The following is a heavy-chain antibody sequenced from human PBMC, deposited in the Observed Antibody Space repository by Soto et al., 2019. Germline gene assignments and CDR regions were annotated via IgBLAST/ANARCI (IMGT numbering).Heavy chain of an antibody. Sequence: QVQLVQSGAEVKKPGSSVKVSCKASGGTFSSYAISWVRQAPGQGLEWMGGSIPIFGTANYAQKFQGRVTITADESTITAYMETSSLRSEDTAVYYCARESRYCSGGSCYFLPGIDYWGQGTLVTVSS. D-gene: IGHD2-15*01. V-gene: IGHV1-69*12. J-gene: IGHJ4*02. CDR1: GGTFSSYA. CDR3: ARESRYCSGGSCYFLPGIDY. CDR2: SIPIFGTA.